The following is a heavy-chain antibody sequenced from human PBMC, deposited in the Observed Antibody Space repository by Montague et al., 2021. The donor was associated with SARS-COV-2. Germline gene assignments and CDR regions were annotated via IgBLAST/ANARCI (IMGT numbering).Heavy chain of an antibody. CDR3: ARTGLGDYDILTGYTVNAFDI. J-gene: IGHJ3*02. CDR2: TYYSGST. D-gene: IGHD3-9*01. Sequence: SETLSLTCTVSGGSISSYYWSWIRQPPGKGLEWIGYTYYSGSTNYNPSLKSRVTISVDTSKNQFSLKLSSVTAADTAVYYCARTGLGDYDILTGYTVNAFDIWGQGTMVIVSS. V-gene: IGHV4-59*01. CDR1: GGSISSYY.